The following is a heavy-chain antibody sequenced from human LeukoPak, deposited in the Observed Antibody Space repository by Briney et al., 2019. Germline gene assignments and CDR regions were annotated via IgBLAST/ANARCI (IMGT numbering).Heavy chain of an antibody. CDR3: ARGSRYCSGGSCYSPGPFGY. Sequence: PGGSLRLSCAASGFTFSNAWMNWVRQPPGKGLEWIGEINHSGSTNYNPSLKSRVTISVDTSKNQFSLKLSSVTAADTAVYYCARGSRYCSGGSCYSPGPFGYWGQGTLVTVSS. CDR1: GFTFSNAW. V-gene: IGHV4-34*01. CDR2: INHSGST. J-gene: IGHJ4*02. D-gene: IGHD2-15*01.